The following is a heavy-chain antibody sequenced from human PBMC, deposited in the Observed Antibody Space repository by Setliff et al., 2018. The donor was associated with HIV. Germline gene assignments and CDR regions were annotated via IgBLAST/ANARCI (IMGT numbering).Heavy chain of an antibody. D-gene: IGHD1-26*01. CDR3: ARDRYSGSSTDY. CDR2: ISSSSSYT. CDR1: GITFSSYS. J-gene: IGHJ4*02. V-gene: IGHV3-21*01. Sequence: GGSLRLSCAAAGITFSSYSMNWVRQAPGKGQEWVSYISSSSSYTHYADSVKGRFTISRDNVKNSLYLQMNSLRAEDTAVYYFARDRYSGSSTDYWGQGTLVTVSS.